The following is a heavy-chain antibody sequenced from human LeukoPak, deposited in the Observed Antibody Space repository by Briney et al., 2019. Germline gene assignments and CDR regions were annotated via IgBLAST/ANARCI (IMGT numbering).Heavy chain of an antibody. V-gene: IGHV4-34*01. Sequence: SETLSLTCAVYGGSFSGYYWSWIRQPPGKGLEWIGEINHSGSTNYNPSLKSRVTISVDTSKNQFSLKLSSVTAADTAVYYCAKSGYYSYYFDYWGRGTLVTVSS. CDR2: INHSGST. CDR1: GGSFSGYY. CDR3: AKSGYYSYYFDY. D-gene: IGHD3-22*01. J-gene: IGHJ4*02.